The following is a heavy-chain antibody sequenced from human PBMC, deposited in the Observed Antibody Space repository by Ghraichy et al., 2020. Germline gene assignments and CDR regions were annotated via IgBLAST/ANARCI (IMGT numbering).Heavy chain of an antibody. CDR2: QYYSGTT. V-gene: IGHV4-39*01. J-gene: IGHJ4*02. CDR1: GGSVTSSRYY. D-gene: IGHD2-21*02. Sequence: SETLSLKCDVSGGSVTSSRYYWGWIRQPPGKGLEWIGSQYYSGTTYYSPFLKSRVAISVDSSKNRLSLWLSSVAATDTAIYYCAGFEDCGGDCRYFQYWGQGLPVTVSS. CDR3: AGFEDCGGDCRYFQY.